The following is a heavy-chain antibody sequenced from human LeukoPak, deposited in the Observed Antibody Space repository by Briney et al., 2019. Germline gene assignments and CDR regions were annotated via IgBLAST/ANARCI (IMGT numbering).Heavy chain of an antibody. CDR3: VRDRGYSTFDY. V-gene: IGHV3-11*04. J-gene: IGHJ4*02. CDR2: ISTSDDTI. CDR1: GFSFGAYY. Sequence: GGSLRLSCAASGFSFGAYYMSWIRQAPGKGLELISYISTSDDTISYADSVKGRFTISRDNAENSLYLQMNSLRVDDTAVYYCVRDRGYSTFDYWGQGTLVIVSS. D-gene: IGHD4-23*01.